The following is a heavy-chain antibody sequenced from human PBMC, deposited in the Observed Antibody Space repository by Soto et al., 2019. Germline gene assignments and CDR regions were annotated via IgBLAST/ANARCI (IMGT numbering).Heavy chain of an antibody. CDR3: AHRSIVGAAI. V-gene: IGHV4-4*02. CDR2: IFHSGST. CDR1: GGSISNSNW. J-gene: IGHJ4*02. Sequence: QVQLQESGPGLVKPSGTLSITCAVFGGSISNSNWWTWVRPPPGKGLDWIGEIFHSGSTNYNSSLRGRVTISVGKANNQFSLKLSSVTAADTAVYYCAHRSIVGAAIWGQGTLVTVSS. D-gene: IGHD1-26*01.